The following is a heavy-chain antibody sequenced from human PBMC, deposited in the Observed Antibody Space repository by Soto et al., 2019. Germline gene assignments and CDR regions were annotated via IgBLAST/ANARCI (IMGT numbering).Heavy chain of an antibody. CDR3: ARVSSSIVVVPDYGLDV. CDR2: ISGKNGNT. D-gene: IGHD2-15*01. J-gene: IGHJ6*02. V-gene: IGHV1-18*04. Sequence: QVQLVQAGVEVKKPGASVKVSCKASGYTFISHGISWGRQAPGQGLEWMGWISGKNGNTNYAQKLQGRVTLTTDTSTSTAYMELRRLRAVDTAVYYCARVSSSIVVVPDYGLDVWVQGTTVTVSS. CDR1: GYTFISHG.